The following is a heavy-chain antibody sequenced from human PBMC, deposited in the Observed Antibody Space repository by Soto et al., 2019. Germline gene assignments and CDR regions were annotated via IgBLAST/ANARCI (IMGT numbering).Heavy chain of an antibody. D-gene: IGHD6-6*01. J-gene: IGHJ6*03. CDR1: GFTLSGYA. CDR2: ISSNGVGT. V-gene: IGHV3-64*01. CDR3: ARRARPDFYYMDV. Sequence: GGSLRLSCAACGFTLSGYAMDWVRQAPGKGLEYVSGISSNGVGTYYANSVQGRFTISRDNSKNTVYLQMGSLRPEDTAVYYCARRARPDFYYMDVWGKGTTVTVSS.